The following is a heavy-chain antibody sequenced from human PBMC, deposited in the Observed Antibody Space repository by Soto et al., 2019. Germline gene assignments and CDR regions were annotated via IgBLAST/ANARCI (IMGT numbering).Heavy chain of an antibody. D-gene: IGHD6-19*01. Sequence: SVKVSCKASGGTFSSYTISWVRQAPGQGLEWMGRIIPILGIANYAQKFQGRVTITADKSTSTAYMELSSLRSEDTAVYYCAVETGYSSGWYSLWGQGTLVTVSS. CDR3: AVETGYSSGWYSL. J-gene: IGHJ4*02. CDR1: GGTFSSYT. CDR2: IIPILGIA. V-gene: IGHV1-69*02.